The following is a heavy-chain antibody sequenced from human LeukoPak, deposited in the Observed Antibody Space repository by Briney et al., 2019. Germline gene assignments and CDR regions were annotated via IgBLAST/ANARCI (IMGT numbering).Heavy chain of an antibody. CDR2: IYASGYT. V-gene: IGHV3-53*01. D-gene: IGHD3-3*01. J-gene: IGHJ3*02. CDR1: GFSVSSNS. Sequence: PGGSLRLSCAASGFSVSSNSMSWVRQAPGKGLEWVSVIYASGYTFYADSVKGRFTISRDSSMNTLYLQMDSLRVEDTALYYCTRGPEWSRPVGDACDIWGQGTMVTVSS. CDR3: TRGPEWSRPVGDACDI.